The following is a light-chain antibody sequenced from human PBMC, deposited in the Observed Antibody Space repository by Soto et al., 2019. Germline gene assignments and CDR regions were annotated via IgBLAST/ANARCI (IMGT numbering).Light chain of an antibody. J-gene: IGKJ4*01. Sequence: DIQMSQSPSSLSASVGDRVTITCQASQDISNYLNWYQHKPGKPPKLRISDGSNLETGVPSRLRGNKSGTAVTFTITSLKAEDIATYYCQQYDNLPFSFGGGTKVEIK. CDR1: QDISNY. CDR2: DGS. CDR3: QQYDNLPFS. V-gene: IGKV1-33*01.